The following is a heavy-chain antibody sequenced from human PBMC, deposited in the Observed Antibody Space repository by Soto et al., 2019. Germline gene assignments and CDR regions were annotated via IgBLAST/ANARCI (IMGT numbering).Heavy chain of an antibody. CDR1: GFTFSSYA. Sequence: QVQLVESGGGVVQPGRSLRLSCAASGFTFSSYAMHWVRQAPGKGLEWVAVISYDGSNKYYADSVKGRFTISRDNSKNPLYRQMNSLRAEDTAVYYCARGHSSGWFFDYWGQGTLVTVSS. V-gene: IGHV3-30-3*01. J-gene: IGHJ4*02. CDR2: ISYDGSNK. D-gene: IGHD6-19*01. CDR3: ARGHSSGWFFDY.